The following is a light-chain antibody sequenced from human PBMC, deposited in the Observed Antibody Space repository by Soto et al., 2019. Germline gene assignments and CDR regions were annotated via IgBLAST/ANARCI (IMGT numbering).Light chain of an antibody. V-gene: IGLV2-23*01. CDR3: CLYVGGRTYL. CDR2: DDT. Sequence: QSALTQPASVSGSPGQSITISCTGTVGLVSWYQQHPGKVPKLIIYDDTKRPSGVSGRFSGSKSGNTASLTISGLQTEDEADYYCCLYVGGRTYLFGTGTKVTVL. J-gene: IGLJ1*01. CDR1: VGL.